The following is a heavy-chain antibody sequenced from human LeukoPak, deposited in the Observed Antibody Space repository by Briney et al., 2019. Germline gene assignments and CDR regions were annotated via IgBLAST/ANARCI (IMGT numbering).Heavy chain of an antibody. Sequence: GGSLRLSCAASGFTVSSNYMSWVRRAPGKGLEWVSLIYSGGVTYYADSVKGRFTISRDNSKNTLYLQMNSLRAEDTAVYYCARDFKSYFDYWGQGTLVTVSS. CDR2: IYSGGVT. V-gene: IGHV3-53*05. CDR1: GFTVSSNY. CDR3: ARDFKSYFDY. J-gene: IGHJ4*02.